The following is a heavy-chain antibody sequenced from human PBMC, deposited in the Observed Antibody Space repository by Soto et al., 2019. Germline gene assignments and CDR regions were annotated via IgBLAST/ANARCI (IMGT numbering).Heavy chain of an antibody. V-gene: IGHV4-4*07. CDR1: GGSISRYY. CDR2: IYTIGST. CDR3: ARDFQNTAMGDY. D-gene: IGHD5-18*01. J-gene: IGHJ4*02. Sequence: WETLSLTCTGSGGSISRYYWSWIRQPAGKGLEWIGRIYTIGSTNYNPSLKSRVAMSVDTSKNQFSLKLSSVTAADTAVYYCARDFQNTAMGDYWGQGTLVTV.